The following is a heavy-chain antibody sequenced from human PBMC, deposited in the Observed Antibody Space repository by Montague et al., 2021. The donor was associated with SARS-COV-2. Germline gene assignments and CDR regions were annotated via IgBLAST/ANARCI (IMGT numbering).Heavy chain of an antibody. CDR1: GGSISSYY. D-gene: IGHD2-2*01. CDR2: IYYSGST. J-gene: IGHJ6*02. Sequence: SETLSLTCTVSGGSISSYYWSWIRQPPGKGLEWIGYIYYSGSTNYNPSLKSRVTISVDTSKNQFSLKLSSVTAADTAVYYCTREGYQVLWSDYYYYSMDVWGQGTTVTVSS. CDR3: TREGYQVLWSDYYYYSMDV. V-gene: IGHV4-59*12.